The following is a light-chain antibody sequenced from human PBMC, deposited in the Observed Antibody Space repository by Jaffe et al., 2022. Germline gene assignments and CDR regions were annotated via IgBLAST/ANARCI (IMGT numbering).Light chain of an antibody. CDR2: DDS. CDR1: NIETKS. J-gene: IGLJ3*02. V-gene: IGLV3-21*02. Sequence: SYVLTQPPSVSVAPGQTARITCGGSNIETKSVYWYQQKSGQAPVVVVYDDSDRPSGIPERYSGSNSGNTATLTVSRVDAGDEADYYCQVWDTTSDSWVFGGGTKLTVL. CDR3: QVWDTTSDSWV.